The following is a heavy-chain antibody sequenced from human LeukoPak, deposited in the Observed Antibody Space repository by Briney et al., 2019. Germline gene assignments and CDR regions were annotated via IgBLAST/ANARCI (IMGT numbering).Heavy chain of an antibody. Sequence: ASVKVSCKASVYTFTSYDINWVRHATAQGLERMGCVNPNSGNTGYAQKFQGRVTITRNTSISTAYMELSSLRSEDTAVYSLYSDPTVCGSGVGTEHWGQGTLVTVSS. V-gene: IGHV1-8*03. J-gene: IGHJ1*01. D-gene: IGHD6-13*01. CDR1: VYTFTSYD. CDR2: VNPNSGNT. CDR3: YSDPTVCGSGVGTEH.